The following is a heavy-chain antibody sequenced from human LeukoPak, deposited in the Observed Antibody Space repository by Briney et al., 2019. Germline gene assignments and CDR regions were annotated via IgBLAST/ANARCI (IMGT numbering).Heavy chain of an antibody. V-gene: IGHV3-23*01. Sequence: GGSLRLSCAASGFTFSSYAMSWVRQAPGKGLEWVSAISGSGGSTYYADSVKGRFTISRDNSKNTLYLQMNSLRAEDTAVYYCARDGDSSGWYLYFDYWGQGTLVTVSS. CDR3: ARDGDSSGWYLYFDY. D-gene: IGHD6-19*01. J-gene: IGHJ4*02. CDR2: ISGSGGST. CDR1: GFTFSSYA.